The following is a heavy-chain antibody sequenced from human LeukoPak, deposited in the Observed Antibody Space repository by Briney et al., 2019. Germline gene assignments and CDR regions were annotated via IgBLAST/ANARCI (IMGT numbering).Heavy chain of an antibody. CDR3: AKDSRAAAGAYDAFDI. V-gene: IGHV3-30*18. Sequence: GGSLRLSCAASGFTFSNFGMHWVRQAPGKGLEWVAVISNDGSSKFYTDSVKGRFTLSRDNSRNTLNLQMNSLRAEDTAVYYCAKDSRAAAGAYDAFDIWGQGTMVTVSS. CDR1: GFTFSNFG. D-gene: IGHD6-13*01. CDR2: ISNDGSSK. J-gene: IGHJ3*02.